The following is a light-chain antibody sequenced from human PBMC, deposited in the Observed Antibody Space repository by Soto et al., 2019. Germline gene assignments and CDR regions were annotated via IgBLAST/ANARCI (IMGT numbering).Light chain of an antibody. Sequence: EIVLTQSPGTLSLSPGERATLSCRASQSVSSNYLAWYQQKPGQAPRLLIYGASSRATGIPDRFSGSGSGTDFTLTISRLEPEDFAMYYCQQYGSSPLMYTFGQGTRL. V-gene: IGKV3-20*01. J-gene: IGKJ5*01. CDR2: GAS. CDR1: QSVSSNY. CDR3: QQYGSSPLMYT.